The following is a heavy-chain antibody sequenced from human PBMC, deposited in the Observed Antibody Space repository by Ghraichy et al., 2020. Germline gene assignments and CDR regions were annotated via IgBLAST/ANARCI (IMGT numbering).Heavy chain of an antibody. CDR3: ATHAPLDYDFWGGYLVSPSAYYYLDV. CDR1: GGSISSSSYY. Sequence: SETLSLTCTVSGGSISSSSYYWGWIRQPPGKGREWIGSIYYSGSTYYNPSLKSRVTISVDTSKNQFSLKLSSVTAADTAVYYWATHAPLDYDFWGGYLVSPSAYYYLDVWGKGTTVTVS. CDR2: IYYSGST. J-gene: IGHJ6*03. V-gene: IGHV4-39*01. D-gene: IGHD3-3*01.